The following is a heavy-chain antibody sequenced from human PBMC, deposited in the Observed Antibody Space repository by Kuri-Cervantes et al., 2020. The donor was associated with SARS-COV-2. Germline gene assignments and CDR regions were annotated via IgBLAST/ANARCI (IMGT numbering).Heavy chain of an antibody. CDR2: INPDGNYT. V-gene: IGHV3-74*01. CDR3: VRDGDHWNFDY. CDR1: GFTFSGHW. D-gene: IGHD1-1*01. Sequence: GGSLRLSCAASGFTFSGHWIHWVRQAPGERLVWVSRINPDGNYTNNADSVKGRFTLSRDNAKNMLFLQMNSLRAEDTAVYYCVRDGDHWNFDYWGQGTLVTVSS. J-gene: IGHJ4*02.